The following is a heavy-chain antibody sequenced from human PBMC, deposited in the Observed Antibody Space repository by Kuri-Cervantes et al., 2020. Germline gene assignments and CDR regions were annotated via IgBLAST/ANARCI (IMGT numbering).Heavy chain of an antibody. CDR1: GYTFTGYY. Sequence: ASVKVSCKASGYTFTGYYMHWVRQAPGQGLEWMGWINPNSGGTNYAQKFQGRVTMTRDMSTSTAYMELSSLRAEDTAVYYCARDGGYDFWSGYYSGYYYYGMDVWGQGTTVTVSS. V-gene: IGHV1-2*02. J-gene: IGHJ6*02. D-gene: IGHD3-3*01. CDR3: ARDGGYDFWSGYYSGYYYYGMDV. CDR2: INPNSGGT.